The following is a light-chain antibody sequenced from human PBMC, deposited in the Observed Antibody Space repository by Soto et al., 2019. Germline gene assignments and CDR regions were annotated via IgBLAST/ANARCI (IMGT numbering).Light chain of an antibody. J-gene: IGKJ4*01. V-gene: IGKV3-11*01. CDR3: QQGSDWPPLT. CDR2: DAS. CDR1: HSVSSS. Sequence: EIVLTQSPATLSLSPGERATLSCRASHSVSSSLAWFQRKPGQAPRLLIYDASNRATGIPARFSGSGSGTDFTLTISSLEPEDFAVYYCQQGSDWPPLTFGGGTKVEIK.